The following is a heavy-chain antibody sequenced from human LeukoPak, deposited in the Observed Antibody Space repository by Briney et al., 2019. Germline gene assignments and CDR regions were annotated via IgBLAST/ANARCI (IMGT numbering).Heavy chain of an antibody. Sequence: VASVKVSCKASGYTFTSYGISWVRQAPGQGLEWVGWISAYNGNTNYAQKLQGRVTMTTDTSTSTAYMELRSLRSDDTAVYYCARDSIAARLGYWGQGTLVTVSS. J-gene: IGHJ4*02. CDR3: ARDSIAARLGY. D-gene: IGHD6-6*01. V-gene: IGHV1-18*01. CDR1: GYTFTSYG. CDR2: ISAYNGNT.